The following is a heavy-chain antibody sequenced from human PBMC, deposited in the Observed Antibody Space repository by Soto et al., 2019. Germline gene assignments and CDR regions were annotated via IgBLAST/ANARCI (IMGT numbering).Heavy chain of an antibody. Sequence: GGCLGRSGSTSGLTLSNYAMDWVRQASGKGLEWVAAISNSFSDGNTHYADSVKGRFTTSRDNDKNTVFLEMNSLRAEDTAVYYCAKVFSPEGGNYFDYWGQGTLVTVSS. J-gene: IGHJ4*02. CDR1: GLTLSNYA. V-gene: IGHV3-23*01. CDR2: ISNSFSDGNT. CDR3: AKVFSPEGGNYFDY.